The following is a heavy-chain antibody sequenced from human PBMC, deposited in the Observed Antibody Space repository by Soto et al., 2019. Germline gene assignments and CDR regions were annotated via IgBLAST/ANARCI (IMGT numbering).Heavy chain of an antibody. D-gene: IGHD4-17*01. CDR3: ARAGGTTVTGLWHFDS. J-gene: IGHJ4*02. CDR2: IWYDGTQK. Sequence: GGSLRLSCEASGFTFNTYSMHWVRQPPGKGLEWLAAIWYDGTQKYYADSVKGRFIISRDNSKKTLYLEMNSLRAEDTAVYYCARAGGTTVTGLWHFDSWGQGTRVTVSS. V-gene: IGHV3-33*01. CDR1: GFTFNTYS.